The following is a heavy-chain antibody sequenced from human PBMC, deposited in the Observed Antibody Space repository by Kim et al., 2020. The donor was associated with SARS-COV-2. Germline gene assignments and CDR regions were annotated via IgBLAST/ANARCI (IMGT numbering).Heavy chain of an antibody. CDR1: GGSFSGYY. D-gene: IGHD6-19*01. CDR3: ARRRRWTLYSSGWYGSPYDAFEI. V-gene: IGHV4-34*01. J-gene: IGHJ3*02. Sequence: SETLSLTCAVYGGSFSGYYWSWIRQPPGKGLEWIGEINHSGSTNYNPSLKSRVTISVDTTKNKFSLKLSSVTAADTAVYYCARRRRWTLYSSGWYGSPYDAFEIWGQGTMVTVSS. CDR2: INHSGST.